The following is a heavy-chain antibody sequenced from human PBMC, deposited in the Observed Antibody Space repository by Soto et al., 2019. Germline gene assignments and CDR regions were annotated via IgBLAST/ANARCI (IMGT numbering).Heavy chain of an antibody. D-gene: IGHD6-6*01. J-gene: IGHJ4*02. CDR2: IWYDGSNK. Sequence: TVGSLRLSCAASGFTFSSYGMHWVRQAPGKGLEWVAVIWYDGSNKYYADSVKGRFTISRDNSKNTLYLQMNSLRAEDTAVYYCARDPPKYSSSSDVDYWGQGTLVTVSS. CDR3: ARDPPKYSSSSDVDY. V-gene: IGHV3-33*01. CDR1: GFTFSSYG.